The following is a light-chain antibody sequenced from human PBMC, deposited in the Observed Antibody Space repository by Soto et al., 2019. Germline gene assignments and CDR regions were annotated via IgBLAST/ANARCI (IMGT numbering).Light chain of an antibody. V-gene: IGKV1-5*03. CDR1: QSISSW. Sequence: DIQMTQSPSTLSASVGDRVTITCRASQSISSWLAWYQQKPGKAPKLLIYKASSLESGVPSRFSGSGSGTEFTITISSLQPDDVASYYCQPYNSSLTFGQGTKVEIK. CDR2: KAS. J-gene: IGKJ1*01. CDR3: QPYNSSLT.